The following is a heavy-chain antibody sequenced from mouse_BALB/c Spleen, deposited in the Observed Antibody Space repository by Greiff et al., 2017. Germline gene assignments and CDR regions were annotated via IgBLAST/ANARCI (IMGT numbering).Heavy chain of an antibody. D-gene: IGHD3-3*01. CDR1: GYTFTSYW. CDR3: ECETGRNYYFDY. CDR2: IYPGERAT. Sequence: VQLQQSGADLARPGASVKLSCKASGYTFTSYWMQWVKQRPGQGLEWIGDIYPGERATRYTQKFKGKATLTADKSYNTAYMQLSSLASEDSAVYYCECETGRNYYFDYWGQGTTLTVSS. J-gene: IGHJ2*01. V-gene: IGHV1-87*01.